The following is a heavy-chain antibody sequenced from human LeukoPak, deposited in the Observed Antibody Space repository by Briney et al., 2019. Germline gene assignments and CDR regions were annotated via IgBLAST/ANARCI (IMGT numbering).Heavy chain of an antibody. D-gene: IGHD3-10*01. J-gene: IGHJ3*02. V-gene: IGHV4-34*01. Sequence: PSETLSLTCAVYGGSFSGYHWSWIRQPPGKGLEWIGEINHSGSTNYNPSLKSRVTISVDTSKNQFSLKLSSVTAADTAVYYCARPNGVLLWFGELSDAFDIWGQGTMVTVSS. CDR1: GGSFSGYH. CDR2: INHSGST. CDR3: ARPNGVLLWFGELSDAFDI.